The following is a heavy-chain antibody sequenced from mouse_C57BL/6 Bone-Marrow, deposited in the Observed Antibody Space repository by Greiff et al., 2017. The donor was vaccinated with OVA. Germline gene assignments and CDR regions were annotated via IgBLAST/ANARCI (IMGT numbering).Heavy chain of an antibody. D-gene: IGHD2-4*01. J-gene: IGHJ2*01. CDR1: GYTFTDYE. CDR3: TRCDYDGGNDY. Sequence: QVHMKQSGAELVRPGASVTLSCKASGYTFTDYEMHWVKQTPVHGLEWIGAIDPETGGTAYNQKFKGKAILTADKSSSTAYMELRSLTSEDSAVYYCTRCDYDGGNDYWGQGTTLTVSS. CDR2: IDPETGGT. V-gene: IGHV1-15*01.